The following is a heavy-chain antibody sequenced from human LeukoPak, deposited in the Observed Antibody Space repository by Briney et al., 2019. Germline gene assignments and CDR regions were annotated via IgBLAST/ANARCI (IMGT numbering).Heavy chain of an antibody. D-gene: IGHD6-19*01. CDR2: ISGSGGST. Sequence: GGSLRLSCAASGFMFINYAMSWVRQAPGKGLEWVSAISGSGGSTYYADSVKGRFTISRDNSKNTLYLQMNSLRAEDTAVYYCAKARVAVAVGYFQHWGQGTLVTVSS. J-gene: IGHJ1*01. V-gene: IGHV3-23*01. CDR3: AKARVAVAVGYFQH. CDR1: GFMFINYA.